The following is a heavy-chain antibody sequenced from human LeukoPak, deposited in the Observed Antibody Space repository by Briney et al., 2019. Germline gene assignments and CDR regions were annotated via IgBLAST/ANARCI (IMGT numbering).Heavy chain of an antibody. V-gene: IGHV3-53*04. CDR2: LSSTGNT. D-gene: IGHD3-3*01. CDR3: ARWRPIDAFDI. Sequence: PGGSLRLSCAASGFTVSRNYMNWVRQAPGKGLEWVSLLSSTGNTSYADSVRGRFTISRHNSKNTLYLQVNSLRPEDTAMYYCARWRPIDAFDIWGQGTMAIVSS. CDR1: GFTVSRNY. J-gene: IGHJ3*02.